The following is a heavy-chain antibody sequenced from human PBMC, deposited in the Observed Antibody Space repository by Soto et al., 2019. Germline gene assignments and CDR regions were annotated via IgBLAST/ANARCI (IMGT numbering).Heavy chain of an antibody. CDR2: ISASNGNT. CDR1: GYTFTSYG. CDR3: ARDSVRYCRDGVCYQGYYYCAMDV. Sequence: QVQLVQSGAEVKNSGASVKVSCKASGYTFTSYGFSWVRQAPGQGLEWMGWISASNGNTNYAQKLQGRDTMTTDTATGTAYMGLRSLRSDDTATYYCARDSVRYCRDGVCYQGYYYCAMDVWGQGTTVTVS. J-gene: IGHJ6*02. D-gene: IGHD2-8*01. V-gene: IGHV1-18*01.